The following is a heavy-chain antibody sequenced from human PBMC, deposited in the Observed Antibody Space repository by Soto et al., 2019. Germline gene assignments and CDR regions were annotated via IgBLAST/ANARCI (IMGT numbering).Heavy chain of an antibody. Sequence: QVQLVQSGAEVKKPGSSVKVSCKASGGTFGSYTINWVRQAPGQGLEWMGRIIPIVGIVNYAQKLQGRVTITAYKSTSTAYMELSSLRSEDTAMYYCARDLGQSGRVLPAPNWFDPWGQGTLVTVSS. V-gene: IGHV1-69*08. CDR1: GGTFGSYT. CDR3: ARDLGQSGRVLPAPNWFDP. D-gene: IGHD2-2*01. J-gene: IGHJ5*02. CDR2: IIPIVGIV.